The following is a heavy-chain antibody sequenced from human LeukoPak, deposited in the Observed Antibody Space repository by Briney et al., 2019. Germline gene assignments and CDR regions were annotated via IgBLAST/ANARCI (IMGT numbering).Heavy chain of an antibody. D-gene: IGHD6-13*01. CDR2: MKYDGSEK. CDR3: ARDIEAAGLFLDY. Sequence: GSLRLSCAASGFPFSSYWMSWVRQAPGKGLEWVANMKYDGSEKSYVDSVKGRFTISRDNAKNSLYLQMNSLRAEDTAVYYCARDIEAAGLFLDYWGQGTLVTVSS. CDR1: GFPFSSYW. V-gene: IGHV3-7*01. J-gene: IGHJ4*02.